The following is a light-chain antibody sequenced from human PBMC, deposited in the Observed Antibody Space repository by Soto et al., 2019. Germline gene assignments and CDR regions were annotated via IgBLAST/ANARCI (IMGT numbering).Light chain of an antibody. J-gene: IGKJ1*01. V-gene: IGKV1-39*01. CDR3: QQSYSTART. CDR2: AAP. CDR1: DKMGRY. Sequence: DIPLIQPPSSLSESVGDRATITCRAKDKMGRYLNWYQQKPGKAPQLLIYAAPNLQSGVPSRFSGSGSGADFILTISSLQPEDSATYSCQQSYSTARTFGQGTKVEVK.